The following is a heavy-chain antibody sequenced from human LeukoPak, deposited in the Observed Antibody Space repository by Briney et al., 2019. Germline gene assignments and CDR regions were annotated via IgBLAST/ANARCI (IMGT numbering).Heavy chain of an antibody. CDR2: IYHSGST. V-gene: IGHV4-38-2*02. CDR3: ARGLVQLWLFL. D-gene: IGHD5-18*01. Sequence: PSETLSLTCTVSGYSISSGYYWGWIRQPPGKGLEWIGSIYHSGSTYYNPSLKSRVTISVDTSKNQFSLKLSSVTAADTAVYYCARGLVQLWLFLWGQGTLVTVSS. CDR1: GYSISSGYY. J-gene: IGHJ4*02.